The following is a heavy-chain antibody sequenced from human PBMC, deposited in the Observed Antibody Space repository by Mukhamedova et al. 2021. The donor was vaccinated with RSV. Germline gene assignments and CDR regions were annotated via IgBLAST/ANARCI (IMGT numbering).Heavy chain of an antibody. V-gene: IGHV4-59*01. CDR2: IYYSGST. Sequence: SWIRQPPGKGLEWIGYIYYSGSTNYNPSLKSRVTISVDTSTNQFSLKLSSVTAADTAVYYCARGRDGYTFDYLCQGTLFTVSS. D-gene: IGHD5-24*01. CDR3: ARGRDGYTFDY. J-gene: IGHJ4*02.